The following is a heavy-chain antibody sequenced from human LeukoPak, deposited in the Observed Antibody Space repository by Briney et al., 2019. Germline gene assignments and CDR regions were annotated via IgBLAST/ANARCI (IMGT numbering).Heavy chain of an antibody. CDR3: AKAGIGVVGYFDY. D-gene: IGHD6-19*01. CDR1: GFTVSSNY. CDR2: IYSGGST. V-gene: IGHV3-53*01. J-gene: IGHJ4*02. Sequence: PGGSLRLSCAASGFTVSSNYMSWVRQAPGKGLEWVSVIYSGGSTDYADSVKGRFTISRDNSKNTLYLQMNSLRDEDTALYYCAKAGIGVVGYFDYWGQGTLVTVSS.